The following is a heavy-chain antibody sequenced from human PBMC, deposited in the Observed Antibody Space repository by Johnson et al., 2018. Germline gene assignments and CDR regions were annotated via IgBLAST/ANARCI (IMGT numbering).Heavy chain of an antibody. CDR2: IWYDGSNK. Sequence: QVQLVQSGGGVVQPGRSLRLSCAASGFTFSSYGMHWVRQAPGKGLEWVAVIWYDGSNKYYADSVKGRFTISRDNSKNTLYLQMNSLGAEDRAVYYCARDGGCCSSTICFVTFYYYYYYGMDVWGQGTTVTVSS. D-gene: IGHD2-2*01. V-gene: IGHV3-33*08. CDR3: ARDGGCCSSTICFVTFYYYYYYGMDV. CDR1: GFTFSSYG. J-gene: IGHJ6*02.